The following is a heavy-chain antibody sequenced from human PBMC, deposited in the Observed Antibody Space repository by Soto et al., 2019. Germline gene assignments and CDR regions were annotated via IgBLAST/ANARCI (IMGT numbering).Heavy chain of an antibody. V-gene: IGHV4-39*01. CDR2: VYYSGGA. D-gene: IGHD2-15*01. Sequence: SETLSLTCAVSGVSIHNSHSFWGWIRQPPGKGLEFIGSVYYSGGANYNPSLKSRVTVSIDTSNNQFSLRVNSVTAADTAVYYCGRVVEGATRHTDFDSWGQGILVTVS. J-gene: IGHJ5*01. CDR3: GRVVEGATRHTDFDS. CDR1: GVSIHNSHSF.